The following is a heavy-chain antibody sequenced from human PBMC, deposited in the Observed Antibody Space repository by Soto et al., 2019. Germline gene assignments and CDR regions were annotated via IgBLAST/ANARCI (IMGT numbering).Heavy chain of an antibody. D-gene: IGHD3-22*01. V-gene: IGHV3-33*01. Sequence: VGSLRLSGAASGFTFSSYGMHWVRQAPGKGLEWVAVIWYDGSNKYYADSVKGRFTISRDNSKNTLYLQMNSLRAEDTAVYYCARDWFYYDSYAFDIWGQGTMVTVSS. CDR2: IWYDGSNK. CDR1: GFTFSSYG. J-gene: IGHJ3*02. CDR3: ARDWFYYDSYAFDI.